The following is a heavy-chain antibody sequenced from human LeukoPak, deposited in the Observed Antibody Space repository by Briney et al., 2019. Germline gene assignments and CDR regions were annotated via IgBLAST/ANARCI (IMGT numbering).Heavy chain of an antibody. CDR3: ARVKLSGNAFDI. Sequence: ASVKVSCKASGGTFSSYAISWVRQAPGQGLEWMGGIIPTFGTANYAQKSQGRVTITADKSTSTAYMELSSLRSEDTAVYYCARVKLSGNAFDIWGQGTMVTVSS. CDR2: IIPTFGTA. J-gene: IGHJ3*02. D-gene: IGHD2-15*01. V-gene: IGHV1-69*06. CDR1: GGTFSSYA.